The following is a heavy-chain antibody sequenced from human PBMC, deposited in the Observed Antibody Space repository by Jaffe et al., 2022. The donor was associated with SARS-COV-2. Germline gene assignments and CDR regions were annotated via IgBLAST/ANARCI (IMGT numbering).Heavy chain of an antibody. V-gene: IGHV4-34*01. CDR3: ARAKTGLVIIKRYFYMDV. Sequence: QVQLQQWGAGLLKPSETLSLTCAVYGGSFSAYYWSWIRQPPGKGLEWIGEINHSGDTHYNTSLKSRVTISVDSSKNQFSLKLTSVTAADTAVYYCARAKTGLVIIKRYFYMDVWGKGTTVTVSS. D-gene: IGHD3-9*01. J-gene: IGHJ6*03. CDR2: INHSGDT. CDR1: GGSFSAYY.